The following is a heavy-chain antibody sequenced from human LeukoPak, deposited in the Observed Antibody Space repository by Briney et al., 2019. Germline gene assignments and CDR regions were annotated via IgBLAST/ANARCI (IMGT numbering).Heavy chain of an antibody. CDR2: VYYSGST. J-gene: IGHJ4*02. D-gene: IGHD6-13*01. CDR1: GGSISSYY. CDR3: ARVGSSSWSVDY. V-gene: IGHV4-59*08. Sequence: TTSETLSLTCTVSGGSISSYYWSWIRQPPGKGLEWIGYVYYSGSTYYNPSLKSRVTISVDTSKNQFSLKLSSVTAADTAVYYCARVGSSSWSVDYWGQGTLVTVSS.